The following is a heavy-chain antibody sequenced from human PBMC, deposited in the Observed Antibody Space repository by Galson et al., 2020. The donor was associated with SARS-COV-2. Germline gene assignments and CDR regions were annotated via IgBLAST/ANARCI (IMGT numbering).Heavy chain of an antibody. J-gene: IGHJ4*02. V-gene: IGHV3-21*01. CDR3: ARDPVPHPGYYYDSRGEYSGVDVDY. Sequence: NSGGSLRLSCAASGFTFSSYSMHWVRQAPGKGLEWVSSISNSSSYIYYADSVKGRFTISRDNAKNSLYLQMNGLRAEDTAVYYCARDPVPHPGYYYDSRGEYSGVDVDYWGQGGLVTVSS. CDR2: ISNSSSYI. CDR1: GFTFSSYS. D-gene: IGHD3-22*01.